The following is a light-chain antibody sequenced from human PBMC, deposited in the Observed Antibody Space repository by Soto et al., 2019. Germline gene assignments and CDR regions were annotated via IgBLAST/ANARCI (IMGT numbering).Light chain of an antibody. CDR1: SSDVGSYNL. V-gene: IGLV2-23*02. J-gene: IGLJ7*01. Sequence: QSVLTQPASVSGFPGQSITISCTGTSSDVGSYNLVSWYQQHPGKAPKLMIYEVSKRPSGVSNRFSGSKSGNTASLTISGLQAEDEADYYCCSYAGSSTYAVFGGGTQLTVL. CDR3: CSYAGSSTYAV. CDR2: EVS.